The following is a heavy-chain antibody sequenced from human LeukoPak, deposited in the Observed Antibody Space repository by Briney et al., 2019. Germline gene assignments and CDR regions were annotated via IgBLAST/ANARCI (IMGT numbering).Heavy chain of an antibody. CDR3: ARDHHSVFGWFDP. Sequence: PGGSLRLSCAASGFTFSSYWMSWVRQAPGKGLEWVANIKQDGSEKYYVDSVKGRFTISRDNAKNSLYLQMNSLRAEDTAVYYCARDHHSVFGWFDPWGQGTLVTVSS. J-gene: IGHJ5*02. V-gene: IGHV3-7*01. CDR1: GFTFSSYW. D-gene: IGHD3-10*01. CDR2: IKQDGSEK.